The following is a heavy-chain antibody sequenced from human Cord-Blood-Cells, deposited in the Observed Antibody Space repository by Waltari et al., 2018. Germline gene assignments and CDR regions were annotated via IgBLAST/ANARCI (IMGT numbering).Heavy chain of an antibody. V-gene: IGHV4-39*07. J-gene: IGHJ4*02. CDR3: ARGDEFSEQYGGFDY. CDR2: IYYSGST. D-gene: IGHD2-15*01. CDR1: GGSISSSSYY. Sequence: QLQLQESGPGLVKPSETLSLTCTVSGGSISSSSYYWGWIRQPPGKGLEWIGSIYYSGSTYDNPSLKSRVTISVDTSKNQFSLKLSSVTAADTAVYYCARGDEFSEQYGGFDYWGQGTLVTVSS.